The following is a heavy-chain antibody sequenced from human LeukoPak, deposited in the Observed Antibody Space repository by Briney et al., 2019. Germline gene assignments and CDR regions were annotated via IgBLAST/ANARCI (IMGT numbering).Heavy chain of an antibody. Sequence: EASVKVSXKASGYTFTSYDINWVRQATGQGLEWMGWMNPNSGNTGYAQKFQGRVTMTRNTSISTAYMELSSLRSEDTAVYYCARGRGFSGYYYYYYMDVWGKGTTVTVSS. V-gene: IGHV1-8*01. CDR1: GYTFTSYD. CDR3: ARGRGFSGYYYYYYMDV. CDR2: MNPNSGNT. D-gene: IGHD3-10*01. J-gene: IGHJ6*03.